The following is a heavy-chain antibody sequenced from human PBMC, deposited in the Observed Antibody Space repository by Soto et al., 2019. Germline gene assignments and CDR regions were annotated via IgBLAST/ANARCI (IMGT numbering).Heavy chain of an antibody. D-gene: IGHD2-21*02. CDR3: AQGGDMNYYTGMDV. CDR2: ISAYNGKT. Sequence: QVQLVQSGGEVKKPGASVKLSCTASGYTFTSYGISWVRQAPGQGLEWMGWISAYNGKTNYAQNVQGRVTMTTDTSTRTAYMDLRSLRSDDTAVYYCAQGGDMNYYTGMDVWGQGTTVTVSS. J-gene: IGHJ6*02. CDR1: GYTFTSYG. V-gene: IGHV1-18*01.